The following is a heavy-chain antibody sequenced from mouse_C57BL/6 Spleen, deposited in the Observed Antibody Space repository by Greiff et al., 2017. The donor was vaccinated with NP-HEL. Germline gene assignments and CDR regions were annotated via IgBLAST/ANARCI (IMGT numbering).Heavy chain of an antibody. CDR1: GYTFTDHT. J-gene: IGHJ2*01. CDR2: IYPRDGST. CDR3: EKTYYYGSSYEDY. Sequence: VQLQQSDAELVKPGASVKISCKVSGYTFTDHTIHWMKQRPEQGLEWIGYIYPRDGSTKYNEKFKGKATLTADKSSSTAYMQLNSLTSEDSAVYFCEKTYYYGSSYEDYWGQGTTLTVSS. V-gene: IGHV1-78*01. D-gene: IGHD1-1*01.